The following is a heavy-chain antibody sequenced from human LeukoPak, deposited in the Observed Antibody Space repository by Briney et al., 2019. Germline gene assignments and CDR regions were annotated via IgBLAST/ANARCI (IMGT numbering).Heavy chain of an antibody. CDR1: GFTFSSYT. V-gene: IGHV3-23*01. CDR3: AKDGGLWVSAHWGDS. D-gene: IGHD7-27*01. J-gene: IGHJ4*02. CDR2: ITTGDGNT. Sequence: GGSLRLSCTASGFTFSSYTMTWVRQAPGKGLEWVSTITTGDGNTYYADSVKGRFTVSRDDSKNTLYLQMNSLRAEDTAVYYCAKDGGLWVSAHWGDSWGRGTLVTVSS.